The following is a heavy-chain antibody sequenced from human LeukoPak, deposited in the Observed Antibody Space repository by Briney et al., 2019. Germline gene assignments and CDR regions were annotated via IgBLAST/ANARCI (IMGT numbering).Heavy chain of an antibody. CDR1: GFTFSSYG. V-gene: IGHV3-30*18. J-gene: IGHJ6*02. CDR2: ISYDGSNK. Sequence: GGSLRLSCAASGFTFSSYGMHWVRQAPGKGLEWVAVISYDGSNKYYADSVKGRLTISRDNSKNTLYLQMNSLRAEDTAVYYCAKALSKLVLGMDVWGQGTTVTVSS. D-gene: IGHD6-6*01. CDR3: AKALSKLVLGMDV.